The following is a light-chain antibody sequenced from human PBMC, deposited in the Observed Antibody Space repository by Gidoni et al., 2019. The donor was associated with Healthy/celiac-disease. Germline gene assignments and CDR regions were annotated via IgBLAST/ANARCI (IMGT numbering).Light chain of an antibody. Sequence: EIVVTQSQATLSLSPGERATLSCRASQSVSSYLAWYQQKPGQAPRLLIYDASNRATGIPARFSGSGSGTDFTLTISSLEPEDFSVYYCQQRSNWPLFTFXQXTRLEIK. CDR1: QSVSSY. CDR3: QQRSNWPLFT. J-gene: IGKJ5*01. CDR2: DAS. V-gene: IGKV3-11*01.